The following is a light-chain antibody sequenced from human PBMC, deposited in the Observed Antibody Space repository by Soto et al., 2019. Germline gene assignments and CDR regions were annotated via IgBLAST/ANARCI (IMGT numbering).Light chain of an antibody. CDR1: QSVSST. CDR3: QQYNNWPYT. V-gene: IGKV3-15*01. J-gene: IGKJ2*01. Sequence: EIVMTQSPATLSVSPGERATLSCRASQSVSSTLAWYQQKPGQAPRLLIYGASTRATGIPARFSGSGSGTEVTPTISSLQSKDFAVYYCQQYNNWPYTFGQGTKLEIK. CDR2: GAS.